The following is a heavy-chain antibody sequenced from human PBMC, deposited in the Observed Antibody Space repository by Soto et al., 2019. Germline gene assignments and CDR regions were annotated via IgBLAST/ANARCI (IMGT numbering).Heavy chain of an antibody. J-gene: IGHJ4*02. CDR3: ARDWFGEFSFDY. Sequence: GGSLRLSCAASGFTFSSYAMHWVRQAPGKGLEWVAVISYDGSNKYYADSVKGRFTISRDNSKNTLYLQMNSLRAEDTAVYYCARDWFGEFSFDYWGQGTLVTVSS. CDR2: ISYDGSNK. CDR1: GFTFSSYA. V-gene: IGHV3-30-3*01. D-gene: IGHD3-10*01.